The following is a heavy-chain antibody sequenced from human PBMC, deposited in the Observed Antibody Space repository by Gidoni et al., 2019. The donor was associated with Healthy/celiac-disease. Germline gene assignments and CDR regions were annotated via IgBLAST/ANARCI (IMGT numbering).Heavy chain of an antibody. CDR3: ARHCSGGSCYSDFDY. Sequence: QVQLVQSGAEVKKPGASVTVSCKASGYTFTGYYMHWVRQAPGQGLEWMGWINPNSGGTNYAQKFQGRVTMTRDTSISTAYMELSRLRSDDTAVYYCARHCSGGSCYSDFDYWGQGTLVTVSS. D-gene: IGHD2-15*01. V-gene: IGHV1-2*02. CDR1: GYTFTGYY. J-gene: IGHJ4*02. CDR2: INPNSGGT.